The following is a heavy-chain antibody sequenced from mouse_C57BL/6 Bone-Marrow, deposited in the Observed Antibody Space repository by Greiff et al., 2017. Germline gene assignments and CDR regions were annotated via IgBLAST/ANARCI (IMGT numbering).Heavy chain of an antibody. Sequence: EVQLQQSGGGLVQPKGSLKLSCAASGFTFNTYAMHWVRQAPGKGLEWVARIRSKSSNYATYYADSVKDRFTISRDDSQSMLYLQMNNLKTEDTAMYSCVREVYYYGSSYVTYFDYWGQGTTLTVSS. CDR2: IRSKSSNYAT. V-gene: IGHV10-3*01. CDR3: VREVYYYGSSYVTYFDY. CDR1: GFTFNTYA. D-gene: IGHD1-1*01. J-gene: IGHJ2*01.